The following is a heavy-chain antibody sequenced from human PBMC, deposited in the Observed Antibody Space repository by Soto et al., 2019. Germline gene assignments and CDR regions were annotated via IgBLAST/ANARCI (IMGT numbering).Heavy chain of an antibody. CDR3: TTDSYSTMIEVRFDY. V-gene: IGHV3-15*05. Sequence: SLRLSCGVAGFSCSDAWVKCVSHVPGKGLEWVGRIKSKALGGTTDFAAPVRGRFAITRDDTRNVAYLQMNSLYTEDTGVYYCTTDSYSTMIEVRFDYWGHGTLVTVSS. CDR1: GFSCSDAW. D-gene: IGHD3-22*01. CDR2: IKSKALGGTT. J-gene: IGHJ4*01.